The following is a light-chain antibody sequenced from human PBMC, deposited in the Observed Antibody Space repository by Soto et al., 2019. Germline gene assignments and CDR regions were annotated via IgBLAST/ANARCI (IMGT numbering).Light chain of an antibody. J-gene: IGKJ3*01. Sequence: EIVLTQSPGTLSLSPGERATLSCRASQSFSTSYLAWYQHKPGQAPRLLIYNTFNRATGIPDRFSGSGSGTDFTLTISRLDPEDFAVYYCQQYGGSPFTFGPGTKVDIK. CDR1: QSFSTSY. CDR3: QQYGGSPFT. CDR2: NTF. V-gene: IGKV3-20*01.